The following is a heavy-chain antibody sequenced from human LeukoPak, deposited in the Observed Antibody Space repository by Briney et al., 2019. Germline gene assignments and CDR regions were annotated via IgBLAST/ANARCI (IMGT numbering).Heavy chain of an antibody. V-gene: IGHV3-48*01. CDR1: GFTFSSYS. D-gene: IGHD3-10*01. CDR3: ARDRSRGLLDAFDI. J-gene: IGHJ3*02. CDR2: ISSSSSNI. Sequence: GGSLRLSCAVSGFTFSSYSMNWVRQAPGKGREGDSYISSSSSNISYADSVKGRFTISRDNAKNSLSLQMNSLRAEDTAVYYCARDRSRGLLDAFDIWGQGTMVTVSS.